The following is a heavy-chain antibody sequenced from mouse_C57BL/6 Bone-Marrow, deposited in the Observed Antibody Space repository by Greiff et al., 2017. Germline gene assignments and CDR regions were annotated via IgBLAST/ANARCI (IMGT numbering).Heavy chain of an antibody. J-gene: IGHJ3*01. D-gene: IGHD2-1*01. CDR2: IYPGDGDT. CDR1: GYAFSSSW. CDR3: ARGGNPCAY. V-gene: IGHV1-82*01. Sequence: VKLLASGPELVKPGASVKISCKASGYAFSSSWMNWVKQRPGTGLEWIGRIYPGDGDTNYNGKFKGKATLTADKSASTAYMQLSSLTSEDSAVYFCARGGNPCAYWGQGTLVTVSA.